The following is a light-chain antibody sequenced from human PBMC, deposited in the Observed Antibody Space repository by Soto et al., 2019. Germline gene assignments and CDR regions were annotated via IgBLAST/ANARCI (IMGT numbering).Light chain of an antibody. CDR2: DAS. CDR1: QRVAKF. J-gene: IGKJ4*01. V-gene: IGKV3-11*01. CDR3: QQRTNWPLT. Sequence: EIVLTQSPDTLSLSPGERVTLFCRASQRVAKFLAWYQQKGGQAPRLLIFDASTRATDVPGRFNGSGSGTAFTLTISSLEPEDSAVYYCQQRTNWPLTFGGGTKVDIK.